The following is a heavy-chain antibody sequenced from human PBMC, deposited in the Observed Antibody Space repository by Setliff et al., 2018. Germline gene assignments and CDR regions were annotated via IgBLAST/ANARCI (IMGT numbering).Heavy chain of an antibody. CDR1: GGSFSGYY. Sequence: KPSETLSLTCAVYGGSFSGYYWSWIRQPPGKGLEWIGEINHSGSTNYNPSLKSRVTISVDTSKNQFSLKLSSVTAADTAVYYCARGSQYYNFWSGYHLDYYYYGMDVWGQGTTVTVSS. V-gene: IGHV4-34*01. D-gene: IGHD3-3*01. CDR3: ARGSQYYNFWSGYHLDYYYYGMDV. J-gene: IGHJ6*02. CDR2: INHSGST.